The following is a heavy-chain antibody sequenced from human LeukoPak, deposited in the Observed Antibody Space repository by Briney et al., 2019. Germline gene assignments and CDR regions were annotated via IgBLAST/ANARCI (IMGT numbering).Heavy chain of an antibody. CDR2: ISGSGGST. Sequence: GGSLRLSCAASGFTFSSYAMSWVRQAPGKGLEWVSAISGSGGSTYYADSVKGRFTISRDNSKNTLYLQMNSLRAEDTAVYYCAKDEGYDILTGYLYWGQGTLVTVSS. V-gene: IGHV3-23*01. CDR1: GFTFSSYA. D-gene: IGHD3-9*01. CDR3: AKDEGYDILTGYLY. J-gene: IGHJ4*02.